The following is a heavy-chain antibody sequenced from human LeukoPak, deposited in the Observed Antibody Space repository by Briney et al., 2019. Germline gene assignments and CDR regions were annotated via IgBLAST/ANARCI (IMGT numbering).Heavy chain of an antibody. CDR3: ARFPGSRGYYYYGMDV. CDR2: IYYSGST. J-gene: IGHJ6*02. Sequence: SETLSLTCTVSGGSISSSSYYWGWIRQPPGKGLEWIGSIYYSGSTYYNPSLKSRVTISVDTSKNQFSLKLSSVTAADTAVYYCARFPGSRGYYYYGMDVWGQGTTVTVSS. D-gene: IGHD2-2*01. CDR1: GGSISSSSYY. V-gene: IGHV4-39*07.